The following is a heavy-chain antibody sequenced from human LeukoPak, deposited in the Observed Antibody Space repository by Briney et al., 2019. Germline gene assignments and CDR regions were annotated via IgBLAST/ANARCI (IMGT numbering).Heavy chain of an antibody. J-gene: IGHJ4*02. Sequence: PGGSLRLSCAASGFTFSSYSMNWVRQAPGKGLEWVSSISRSSSYIYYADSVKGRFTISRDNAKNSLYLQMNSLRAEDTAVYYCARGKPTIFGVASPYDYWGQGTLVTVSS. D-gene: IGHD3-3*01. CDR3: ARGKPTIFGVASPYDY. CDR2: ISRSSSYI. CDR1: GFTFSSYS. V-gene: IGHV3-21*01.